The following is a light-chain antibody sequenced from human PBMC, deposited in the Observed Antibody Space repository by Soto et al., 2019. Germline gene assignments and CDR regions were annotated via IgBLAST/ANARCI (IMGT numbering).Light chain of an antibody. Sequence: DIVMTQSPATVSVSLGDRATLSCRASRGIXSYVDWYQHKPGQAPRFLTDGASFRATGGPARLSGSGFGTEFTLTISSLQSEDFGVYYCQQYNNWTRTFGQGTKVEIK. J-gene: IGKJ1*01. CDR1: RGIXSY. V-gene: IGKV3-15*01. CDR2: GAS. CDR3: QQYNNWTRT.